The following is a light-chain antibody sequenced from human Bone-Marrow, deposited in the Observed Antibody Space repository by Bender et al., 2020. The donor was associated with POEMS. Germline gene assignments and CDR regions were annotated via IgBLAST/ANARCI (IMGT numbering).Light chain of an antibody. J-gene: IGLJ3*02. CDR1: SSDVGGYNL. CDR3: SSWDDSLSGWV. V-gene: IGLV1-44*01. CDR2: SNY. Sequence: QSALTQPASVSGSPGQSITVSCTGASSDVGGYNLVSWYQHLPGSAPRLVVYSNYQRPSGVPARFSGSKSGTSASLAISDIQSEDEGDYYCSSWDDSLSGWVFGGGTKLTVL.